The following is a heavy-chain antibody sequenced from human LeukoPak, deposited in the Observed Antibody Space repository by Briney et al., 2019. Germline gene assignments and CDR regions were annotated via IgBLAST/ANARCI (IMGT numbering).Heavy chain of an antibody. CDR2: IYYSGST. V-gene: IGHV4-39*07. CDR3: ARVQRSGAYSSGYHLSFFDY. CDR1: GGSISSSSYY. Sequence: PSETLSLTCTVSGGSISSSSYYWGWIRQPPGKGLEWIGSIYYSGSTYYNPSLKSRVTISVDTSKNQFSLKLSSVTAADTAVYYCARVQRSGAYSSGYHLSFFDYWGQGTLVTVSS. D-gene: IGHD3-22*01. J-gene: IGHJ4*02.